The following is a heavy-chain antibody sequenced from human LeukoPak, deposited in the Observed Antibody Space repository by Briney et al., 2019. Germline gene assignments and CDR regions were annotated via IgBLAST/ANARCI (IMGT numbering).Heavy chain of an antibody. CDR1: GDSISSTSYY. CDR2: IYNSGTT. Sequence: KPSETLSLTCTVSGDSISSTSYYWDWIRQPPGKGLEWIGSIYNSGTTYYNPSLKSRVTISVDTSKNQFSLKVSSVTAADTAVYYCASRVYGLGSFNYWGQGTLVTX. D-gene: IGHD3-10*01. V-gene: IGHV4-39*01. J-gene: IGHJ4*01. CDR3: ASRVYGLGSFNY.